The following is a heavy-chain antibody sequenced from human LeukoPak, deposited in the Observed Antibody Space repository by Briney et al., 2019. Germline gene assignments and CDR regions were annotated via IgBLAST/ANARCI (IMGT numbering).Heavy chain of an antibody. CDR2: ISYSGST. J-gene: IGHJ5*02. CDR3: VRYYFHSSGFSHWFDP. V-gene: IGHV4-30-4*01. CDR1: GASVSSDDYY. Sequence: SETLSLTCSVSGASVSSDDYYWGWIRQPPGQGLEWIAYISYSGSTYYNPSLKSRITISIDMSKNQFSLKLSSVTAADTAVYYCVRYYFHSSGFSHWFDPWGQGTPVTVSS. D-gene: IGHD3-22*01.